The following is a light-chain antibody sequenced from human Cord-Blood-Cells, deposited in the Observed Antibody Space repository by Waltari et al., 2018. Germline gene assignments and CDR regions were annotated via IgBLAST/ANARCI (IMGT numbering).Light chain of an antibody. J-gene: IGLJ2*01. CDR1: SSDVGGYNY. CDR3: GTWDSSLSAGV. CDR2: DVS. Sequence: QSALTQPAPVSGSPGQSITISCTGTSSDVGGYNYVSWYQQHPGKAPKLMIYDVSKRPSGVSNRFSGSKSGNTASLTISGLQAEDEADYYCGTWDSSLSAGVFGGGTKLTVL. V-gene: IGLV2-14*01.